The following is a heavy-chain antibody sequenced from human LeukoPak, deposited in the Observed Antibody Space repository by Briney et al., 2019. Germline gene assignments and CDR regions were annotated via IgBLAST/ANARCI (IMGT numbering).Heavy chain of an antibody. J-gene: IGHJ4*02. Sequence: PGGSLRLSCAASGFTFSSYWMNWVRQAPGKGLVWVSRIASDGSSTTYADSVKGRFSISRDNAKNTLYLQMNSLRVEDTAVYYCARDHGGLDYWGQGTVVTVSS. CDR3: ARDHGGLDY. V-gene: IGHV3-74*01. CDR2: IASDGSST. CDR1: GFTFSSYW.